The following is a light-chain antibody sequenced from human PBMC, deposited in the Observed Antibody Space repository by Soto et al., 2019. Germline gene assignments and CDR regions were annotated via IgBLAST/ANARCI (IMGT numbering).Light chain of an antibody. CDR1: SSDVGSYNL. V-gene: IGLV2-23*01. Sequence: QSALTQPASVSGSPGQSITISCTGTSSDVGSYNLVSWYQQHPGKAPKLMIYEGSKRPSGVSNRFSGSKSGNTASLTISGLQAEDEADYYCCSYAGSSTLVSGGGTQLTVL. CDR2: EGS. CDR3: CSYAGSSTLV. J-gene: IGLJ2*01.